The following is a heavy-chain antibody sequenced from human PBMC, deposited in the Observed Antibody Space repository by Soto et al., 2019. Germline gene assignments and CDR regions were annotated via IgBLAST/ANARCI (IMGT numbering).Heavy chain of an antibody. CDR2: ISYDGSNK. J-gene: IGHJ6*02. CDR1: GFTFSSYA. Sequence: QVQLVESGGGVVQPGRSLRLSCAASGFTFSSYAMHWVRQAPGKGLEWVAVISYDGSNKYYADSVKGRFTISRDNSKNTLYLQMNSLRAVDTAVYYCARDLAGFYGMDVWGQGTTVTVSS. CDR3: ARDLAGFYGMDV. V-gene: IGHV3-30-3*01. D-gene: IGHD6-19*01.